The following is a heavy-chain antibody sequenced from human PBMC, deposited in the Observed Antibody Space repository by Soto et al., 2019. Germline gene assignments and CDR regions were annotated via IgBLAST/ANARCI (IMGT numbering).Heavy chain of an antibody. V-gene: IGHV4-59*08. CDR2: IYYSGST. Sequence: SETLSLTCTGSGGSISSYYWSWIRQPPGKGLEWIGYIYYSGSTNYNPSLKSRVTISVDTSKNQFSLKLSSVTAADTAVYYCARLGYCTKGVCSVNCFDPWCQGTLVTVSS. D-gene: IGHD2-8*01. CDR1: GGSISSYY. J-gene: IGHJ5*02. CDR3: ARLGYCTKGVCSVNCFDP.